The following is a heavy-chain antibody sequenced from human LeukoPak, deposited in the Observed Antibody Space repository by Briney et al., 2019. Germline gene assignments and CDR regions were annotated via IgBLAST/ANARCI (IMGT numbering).Heavy chain of an antibody. CDR1: GGSFSGYY. CDR3: ARGRARRWFYYYYMDV. CDR2: INHSGST. J-gene: IGHJ6*03. Sequence: SETLSLTCAVYGGSFSGYYWSWIRQPPGKGLEWIGEINHSGSTNYNPSLQSRVTIAVDTSKNQFSLKLSSVTAADTGVYYGARGRARRWFYYYYMDVWGKGTTVTVSS. V-gene: IGHV4-34*01. D-gene: IGHD3-10*01.